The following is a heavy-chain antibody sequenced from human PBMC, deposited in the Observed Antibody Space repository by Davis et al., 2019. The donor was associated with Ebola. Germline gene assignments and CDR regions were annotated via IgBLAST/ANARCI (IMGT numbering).Heavy chain of an antibody. J-gene: IGHJ4*02. CDR2: INAGNGNT. CDR1: GYTFTSYA. CDR3: ARGDIVTDQVEYFDY. V-gene: IGHV1-3*01. D-gene: IGHD5-12*01. Sequence: AASVKVSCKASGYTFTSYAMHWVRQAPGQRLEWMGWINAGNGNTKYSQKFQGRVTITADKSTSTAYMELSSLRSEDTAIYYCARGDIVTDQVEYFDYWGQGTLVTVSS.